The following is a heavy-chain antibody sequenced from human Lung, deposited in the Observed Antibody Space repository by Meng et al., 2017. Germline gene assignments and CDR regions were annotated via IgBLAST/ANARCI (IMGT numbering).Heavy chain of an antibody. V-gene: IGHV4-34*01. Sequence: QVQRQQWGVGLLKPTAHLAINCVVSGWSFSDYYWSWIRQPPGKGLEWIGEINHSGSTNYNPSLESRATISVDTSQNNLSLKLSSVTAADSAVYYCARGPTTMAHDFDYWGQGTLVTVSS. D-gene: IGHD4-11*01. CDR1: GWSFSDYY. CDR3: ARGPTTMAHDFDY. CDR2: INHSGST. J-gene: IGHJ4*02.